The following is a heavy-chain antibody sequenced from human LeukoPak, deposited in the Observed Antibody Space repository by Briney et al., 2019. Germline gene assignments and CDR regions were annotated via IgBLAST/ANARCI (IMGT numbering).Heavy chain of an antibody. V-gene: IGHV5-51*01. CDR3: ARIPTPAAMVDY. CDR2: IYPGDYDT. J-gene: IGHJ4*02. D-gene: IGHD2-2*01. Sequence: GESLKITCQGSGYSFTSHWIGWVRQMPGKGLEWMGIIYPGDYDTRYSPSFQGQVTISADKSISTAYLQWSSLKASDTAMYYCARIPTPAAMVDYWGQGTLVTVSS. CDR1: GYSFTSHW.